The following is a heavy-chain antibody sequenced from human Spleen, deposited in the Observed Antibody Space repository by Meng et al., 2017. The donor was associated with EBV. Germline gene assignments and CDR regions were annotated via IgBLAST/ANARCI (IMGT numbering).Heavy chain of an antibody. V-gene: IGHV3-30*03. Sequence: QVRLGGSGGGVVQPGRSLGLSCAASGFTFSGYGTFWVRQAPGKGPEWVAILPSDGGNTYYSDSVKGRFTISRDNSKKTLYLQMNSLRAEDSAVYYCARDLSGRFDPWGQGTLVTVSS. CDR1: GFTFSGYG. CDR3: ARDLSGRFDP. J-gene: IGHJ5*02. CDR2: LPSDGGNT. D-gene: IGHD1-26*01.